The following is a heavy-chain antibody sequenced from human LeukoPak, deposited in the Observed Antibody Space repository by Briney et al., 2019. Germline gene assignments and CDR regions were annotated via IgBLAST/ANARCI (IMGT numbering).Heavy chain of an antibody. CDR1: GFTFSSYS. Sequence: GGSLRLSCAASGFTFSSYSMNWVRQAPGKGLEWASYISSSSTIYYADSVKGRFTISRDNAKNSLYLQMNSLRDEDTAVYYCARPGGQLLSLDYWGQGTLVTVSS. D-gene: IGHD2-2*01. V-gene: IGHV3-48*02. J-gene: IGHJ4*02. CDR3: ARPGGQLLSLDY. CDR2: ISSSSTI.